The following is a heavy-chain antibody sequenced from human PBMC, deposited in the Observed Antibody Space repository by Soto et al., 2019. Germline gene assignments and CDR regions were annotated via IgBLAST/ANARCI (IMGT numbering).Heavy chain of an antibody. CDR1: GFTLSSYS. D-gene: IGHD3-10*01. J-gene: IGHJ5*02. CDR2: ISSSSSYI. Sequence: GGSLRLSCAASGFTLSSYSMNWVRQAPGKGLEWVSSISSSSSYIYYADSVKGRFTISRDNAKNSLYLQMNSLRAEDTAVYYCARAFVYGSGLGPWGQGTLVTVSS. V-gene: IGHV3-21*01. CDR3: ARAFVYGSGLGP.